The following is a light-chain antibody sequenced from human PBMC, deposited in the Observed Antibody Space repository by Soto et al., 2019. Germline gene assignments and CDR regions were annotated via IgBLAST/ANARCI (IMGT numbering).Light chain of an antibody. CDR2: AAA. CDR1: QSISNY. V-gene: IGKV1-39*01. J-gene: IGKJ2*01. CDR3: QQSYSAPRT. Sequence: DIQMTQTPSSLSASVGDRVAITCRASQSISNYLNWYQQKPGKAPKLLIYAAANLRSGVPSRFSGSGSGRDFTLSVSSLQPEDFATYYCQQSYSAPRTFGQGTKLEIK.